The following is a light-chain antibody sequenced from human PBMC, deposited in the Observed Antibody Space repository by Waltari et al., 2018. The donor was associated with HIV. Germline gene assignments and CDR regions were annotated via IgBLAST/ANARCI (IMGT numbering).Light chain of an antibody. Sequence: QVVLTQPPSASASLGASVKLTCTLSSGHINYVIAWHQQQPKKGPRLLMKLNSDGRHSKGDGIPDRVSGSSSGAERYLTISSLQSEDEGDYFCQTWGTGIQVFGGGTRLTVL. J-gene: IGLJ2*01. V-gene: IGLV4-69*01. CDR2: LNSDGRH. CDR3: QTWGTGIQV. CDR1: SGHINYV.